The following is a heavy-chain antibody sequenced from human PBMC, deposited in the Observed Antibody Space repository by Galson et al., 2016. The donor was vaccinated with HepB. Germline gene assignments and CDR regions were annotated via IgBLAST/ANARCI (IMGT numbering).Heavy chain of an antibody. J-gene: IGHJ5*02. D-gene: IGHD6-13*01. Sequence: SLRLSCAASGFTFITSVMSWVRQTPGKGLEWVSSFRGRANTQYADSARGRFTASRDDSKGTQFLQMNSLTADDTAVYYCVKDRPYGTGWYGCSESWGQGTLVIVSS. CDR2: FRGRANT. V-gene: IGHV3-23*01. CDR3: VKDRPYGTGWYGCSES. CDR1: GFTFITSV.